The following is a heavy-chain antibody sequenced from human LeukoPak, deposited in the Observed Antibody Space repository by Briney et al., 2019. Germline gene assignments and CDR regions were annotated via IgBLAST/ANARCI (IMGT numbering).Heavy chain of an antibody. J-gene: IGHJ6*03. D-gene: IGHD2-21*02. CDR3: ARDFCGDCYSACYYVDV. CDR2: INPSGGTT. Sequence: AASVKVSCKASGYPFTSYYMHWVRQAPGQGLEWMGIINPSGGTTTYAQKFQGRVTMTRDTSTSTVYMELSSLRSEDTAVYYCARDFCGDCYSACYYVDVWGKGTTVTVSS. V-gene: IGHV1-46*01. CDR1: GYPFTSYY.